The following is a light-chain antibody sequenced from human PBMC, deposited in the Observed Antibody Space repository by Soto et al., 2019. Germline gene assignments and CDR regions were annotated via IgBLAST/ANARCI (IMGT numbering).Light chain of an antibody. Sequence: QSALTQPPSASGSPGQSVTISCTGTSSDVGGYNHVSWYQHHPGKAPKLMIYEVSQRPSGVPDRFSGSKSGNTASLTVSGLQAEDEADYYCSSYVGSNNLNVFGTGTKLTVL. CDR2: EVS. V-gene: IGLV2-8*01. J-gene: IGLJ1*01. CDR3: SSYVGSNNLNV. CDR1: SSDVGGYNH.